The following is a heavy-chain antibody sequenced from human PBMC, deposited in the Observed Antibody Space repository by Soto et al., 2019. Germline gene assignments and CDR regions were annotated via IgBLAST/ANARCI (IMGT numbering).Heavy chain of an antibody. J-gene: IGHJ4*02. D-gene: IGHD5-12*01. CDR2: TSYDGRNK. CDR3: AKDGYGGYDY. V-gene: IGHV3-30*18. Sequence: PGGSLRLYCAASGFTFSSYGMHWVRQAPGKGLEWVAVTSYDGRNKYYADSVKGRFTISRDNSKNTLYLQMNSLRAEDTAVYYCAKDGYGGYDYWGQGTLVTVSS. CDR1: GFTFSSYG.